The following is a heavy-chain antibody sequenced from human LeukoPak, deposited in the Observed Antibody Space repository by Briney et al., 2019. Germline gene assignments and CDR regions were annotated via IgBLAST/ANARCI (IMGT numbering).Heavy chain of an antibody. CDR3: ARDSRLRVAARRDYYFDY. D-gene: IGHD6-6*01. CDR2: ISSSSSYI. V-gene: IGHV3-21*01. CDR1: GFTFSSYS. J-gene: IGHJ4*02. Sequence: PGGSLRLSCAASGFTFSSYSMNWVRQAPGKGLEWVSSISSSSSYIYYADSVKGRFTISRDNDKNSLYLQVNSLRAEDTAVYYCARDSRLRVAARRDYYFDYWGQGTLVTVSS.